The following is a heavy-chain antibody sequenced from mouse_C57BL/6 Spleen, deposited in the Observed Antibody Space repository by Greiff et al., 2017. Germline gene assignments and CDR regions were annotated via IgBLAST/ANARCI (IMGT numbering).Heavy chain of an antibody. CDR1: GYTFTDYN. D-gene: IGHD1-1*01. Sequence: EVQGVESGPELVKPGASVKIPCKASGYTFTDYNMDWVKQSHGKSLEWIGDINPNNGGTIYNQKFKGKATLTVDKSSSTAYMELRSLTSEDTAVYYCASYYGSRGGYFDVWGTGTTVTVSS. J-gene: IGHJ1*03. CDR2: INPNNGGT. V-gene: IGHV1-18*01. CDR3: ASYYGSRGGYFDV.